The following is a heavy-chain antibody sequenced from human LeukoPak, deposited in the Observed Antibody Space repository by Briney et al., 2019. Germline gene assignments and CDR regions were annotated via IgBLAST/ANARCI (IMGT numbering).Heavy chain of an antibody. CDR3: ARDDLGTSFYSYGMDV. J-gene: IGHJ6*02. CDR2: ISSGSSTI. CDR1: GFTFSSYS. D-gene: IGHD3/OR15-3a*01. V-gene: IGHV3-48*01. Sequence: GGSLRLSCAASGFTFSSYSMNWVRQAPGKGLEWVSYISSGSSTIYYADSMKGRFTISRDNAKNSLSLQMNSLRAEDTAVYYCARDDLGTSFYSYGMDVWGQGTMVTVSS.